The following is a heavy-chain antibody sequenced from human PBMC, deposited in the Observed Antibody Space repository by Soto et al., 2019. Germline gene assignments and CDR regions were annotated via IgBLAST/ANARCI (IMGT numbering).Heavy chain of an antibody. Sequence: SETLSLTCTVSGGSINTFYWSWVRQPAGKGLEWIGRIFSSGSTSFNPSLESRVAMSVDTSKNHFSLNLSSVTAADMAVYYCARVRDWFDPWGQGTLVTVSS. V-gene: IGHV4-4*07. CDR1: GGSINTFY. J-gene: IGHJ5*02. D-gene: IGHD3-3*01. CDR3: ARVRDWFDP. CDR2: IFSSGST.